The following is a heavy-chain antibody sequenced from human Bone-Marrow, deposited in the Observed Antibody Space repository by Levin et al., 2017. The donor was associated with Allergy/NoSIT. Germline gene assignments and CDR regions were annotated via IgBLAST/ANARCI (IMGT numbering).Heavy chain of an antibody. CDR1: GGSISSRGSF. Sequence: SQTLSLTCTVSGGSISSRGSFWTWIRQRPGKGLEWIGYIYYSGTTSYNPSLKSRATVSIDTSKNQFSLKLTSVTAADTAVYYCATEQGGFDPWGQGTLVAVSS. V-gene: IGHV4-31*03. J-gene: IGHJ5*02. CDR3: ATEQGGFDP. CDR2: IYYSGTT. D-gene: IGHD3-16*01.